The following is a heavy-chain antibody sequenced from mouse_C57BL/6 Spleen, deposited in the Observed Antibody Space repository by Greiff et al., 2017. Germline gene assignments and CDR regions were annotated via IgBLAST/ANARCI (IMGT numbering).Heavy chain of an antibody. V-gene: IGHV1-69*01. D-gene: IGHD2-2*01. CDR2: IDPSDSYT. CDR1: GYTFTSYW. J-gene: IGHJ4*01. Sequence: QVQLQQPGAELVMPGASVKLSCKASGYTFTSYWMHWVKQRPGQGLEWIGEIDPSDSYTNYNQKFKGKSTLTVDKSSSTAYMQLSRLTSEDSAVYYCARARGYDDAMDYWGQGTSVTVSS. CDR3: ARARGYDDAMDY.